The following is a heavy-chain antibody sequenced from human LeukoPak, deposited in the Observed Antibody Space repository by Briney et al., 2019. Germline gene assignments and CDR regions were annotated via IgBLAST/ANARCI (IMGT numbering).Heavy chain of an antibody. CDR3: ARLTYYDFWSDSAYV. CDR2: IYYSGST. CDR1: GGSISSYY. Sequence: SETLSLTCTVSGGSISSYYWSWIRQPPGKGPEWIGYIYYSGSTNYNPSLKSRVTISVDTSKNQFSLKLSSVTAADTAVYYCARLTYYDFWSDSAYVWGKGTTVTVSS. V-gene: IGHV4-59*12. J-gene: IGHJ6*04. D-gene: IGHD3-3*01.